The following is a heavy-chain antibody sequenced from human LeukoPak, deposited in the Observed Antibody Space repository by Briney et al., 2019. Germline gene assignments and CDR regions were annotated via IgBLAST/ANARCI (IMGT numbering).Heavy chain of an antibody. CDR2: FNPEDGET. J-gene: IGHJ4*02. CDR1: GYTLTELY. V-gene: IGHV1-24*01. D-gene: IGHD3-22*01. CDR3: ATKTYYYDSSGYFSLPDY. Sequence: ASVKVSCKVSGYTLTELYMHWVRQAPGKGLEWMGGFNPEDGETIYAQKFQGRVTMTKDTSTDTAYMELSSLRSEDTAVYYCATKTYYYDSSGYFSLPDYWGQGALVTVSS.